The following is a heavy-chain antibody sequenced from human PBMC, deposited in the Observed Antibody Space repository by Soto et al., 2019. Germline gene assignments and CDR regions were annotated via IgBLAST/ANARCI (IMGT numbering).Heavy chain of an antibody. CDR3: ARGFCTRSSCYIGGFYYYGMDV. CDR2: ISSDSSYK. Sequence: GSLRLSCAASGFTLSSHTMNWVRQAPGKGLEWVSSISSDSSYKYYTDSVTGRFTVSRDTAKNSLYLQMTSLRAEDTAVYYCARGFCTRSSCYIGGFYYYGMDVWGQGATVTVSS. D-gene: IGHD2-2*02. V-gene: IGHV3-21*01. J-gene: IGHJ6*02. CDR1: GFTLSSHT.